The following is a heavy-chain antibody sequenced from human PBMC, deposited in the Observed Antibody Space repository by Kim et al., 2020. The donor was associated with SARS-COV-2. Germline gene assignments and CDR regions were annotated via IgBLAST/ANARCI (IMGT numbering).Heavy chain of an antibody. Sequence: GGSLRLSCAASGFTFSSYAMHWVRQAPGKGLEWVAVISDDGSNKYYADSVKGRFTISRDNSKNTLYLQMNSLRAEDTAVYYCARNTRNIVLEADLYFDYWGQGAPVTVSS. D-gene: IGHD3-16*02. CDR3: ARNTRNIVLEADLYFDY. V-gene: IGHV3-30-3*01. J-gene: IGHJ4*02. CDR2: ISDDGSNK. CDR1: GFTFSSYA.